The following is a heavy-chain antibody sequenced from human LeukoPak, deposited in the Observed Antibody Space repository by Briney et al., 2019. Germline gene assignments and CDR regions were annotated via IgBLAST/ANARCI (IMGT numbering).Heavy chain of an antibody. J-gene: IGHJ4*02. CDR2: IRSNGETT. CDR3: AKGQELDDGVFDS. D-gene: IGHD1-1*01. Sequence: PGGSLRLSSAASGFTFSSVAMTWVRQAPGKGLEWVSTIRSNGETTYNADSVKGRFTISRDNSKKTLYLQLNSLRVEDTAIYYCAKGQELDDGVFDSWGQGTLVTVSS. V-gene: IGHV3-23*01. CDR1: GFTFSSVA.